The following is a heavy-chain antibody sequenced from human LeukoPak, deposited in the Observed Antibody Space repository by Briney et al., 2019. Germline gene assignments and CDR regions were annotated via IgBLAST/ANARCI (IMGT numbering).Heavy chain of an antibody. V-gene: IGHV3-30*02. J-gene: IGHJ4*02. Sequence: PGGSLRLSCAASEFTFSRYGIHWVRQAPGKGLEWVAFIRYDGDIKYYADSVKGRFAISRDNSKNTLYLQMNRLRAEDTAVYCCAKASDAWRGSGRHGDPFDYWGQGTLVTVSS. D-gene: IGHD6-19*01. CDR2: IRYDGDIK. CDR1: EFTFSRYG. CDR3: AKASDAWRGSGRHGDPFDY.